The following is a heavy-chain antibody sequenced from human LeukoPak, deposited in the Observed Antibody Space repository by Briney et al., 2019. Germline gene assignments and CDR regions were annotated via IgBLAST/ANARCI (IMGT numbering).Heavy chain of an antibody. V-gene: IGHV4-38-2*02. D-gene: IGHD6-13*01. CDR2: IYHSRST. CDR3: ERGRGRIAAAPDY. J-gene: IGHJ4*02. Sequence: PAETLSLTCTVSGYSFSSGYYCGCLRHPPGKGLELIGSIYHSRSTCYNASLKSRVTISGDTSKNQLSLKLSSLSAADTAVYYCERGRGRIAAAPDYWGQGTLVTVSS. CDR1: GYSFSSGYY.